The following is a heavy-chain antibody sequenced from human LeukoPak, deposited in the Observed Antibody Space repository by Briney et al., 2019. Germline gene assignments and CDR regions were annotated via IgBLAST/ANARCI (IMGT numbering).Heavy chain of an antibody. CDR3: ARSWWGTDWLLYENWFDP. V-gene: IGHV3-30*03. D-gene: IGHD3/OR15-3a*01. Sequence: PGGSLRLSCAASGFTFSSYGMHWVRQAPGKGLEWVAVISDDGSNKYYVDSVKGRFTISRDNSKNTVYLQMNSLRAEDTALFYCARSWWGTDWLLYENWFDPWGQGTLVTVSS. CDR2: ISDDGSNK. CDR1: GFTFSSYG. J-gene: IGHJ5*02.